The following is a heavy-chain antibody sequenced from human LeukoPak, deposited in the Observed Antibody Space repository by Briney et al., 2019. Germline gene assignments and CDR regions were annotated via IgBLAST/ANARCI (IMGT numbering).Heavy chain of an antibody. V-gene: IGHV3-48*02. D-gene: IGHD4-17*01. J-gene: IGHJ4*02. Sequence: GGSLRLSRAASGFTLRYFSLNWVPQAPGKGVEWVSYFSTRSSTISYADSVKGRFAISRDNAKNSLYLQMNSLRDEDTAVYYCARDQDYGFDYWGQGTLVIVSS. CDR2: FSTRSSTI. CDR1: GFTLRYFS. CDR3: ARDQDYGFDY.